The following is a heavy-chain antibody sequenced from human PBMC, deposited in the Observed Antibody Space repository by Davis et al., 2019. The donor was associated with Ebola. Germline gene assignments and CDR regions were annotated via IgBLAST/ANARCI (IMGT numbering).Heavy chain of an antibody. D-gene: IGHD4-11*01. J-gene: IGHJ6*03. CDR2: ITPHNGNR. CDR1: GYTFTSYG. CDR3: ARGTTVTTDPYYYYMDV. Sequence: ASVKVSCKASGYTFTSYGISWVRQAPGQGLEWMGWITPHNGNRNYAQKVQGRVTMTTDTSTSTAYLDLRSLTSDDTAVYYCARGTTVTTDPYYYYMDVWGKGTTVTVSS. V-gene: IGHV1-18*01.